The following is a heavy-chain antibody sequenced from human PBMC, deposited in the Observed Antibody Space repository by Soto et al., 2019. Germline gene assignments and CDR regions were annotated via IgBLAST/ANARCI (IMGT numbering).Heavy chain of an antibody. CDR2: ISYDGSNK. J-gene: IGHJ4*02. Sequence: GGSLRRSCAASGFTFSSYGIHWVRQAPGKGLEWVAVISYDGSNKYYADSVKGRFTISRDNSKNTLYLQMNSLRAEDTAVYYCAKVVHSSGWSFDYWGQGTLVTVSS. V-gene: IGHV3-30*18. D-gene: IGHD6-19*01. CDR1: GFTFSSYG. CDR3: AKVVHSSGWSFDY.